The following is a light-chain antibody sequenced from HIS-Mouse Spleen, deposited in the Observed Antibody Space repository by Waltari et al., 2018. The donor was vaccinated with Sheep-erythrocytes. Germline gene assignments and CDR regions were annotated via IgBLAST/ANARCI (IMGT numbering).Light chain of an antibody. J-gene: IGKJ4*01. CDR1: QDISNY. CDR3: QQYDNLLT. Sequence: DIQMTQSPSSLSASVGDRVTITFQASQDISNYLNWYQQKPGKAPKLLIYDASNLETGVPSRFSGSGSGTDFTFTIRSLQPEDIATYYCQQYDNLLTFGGGTKVVIK. CDR2: DAS. V-gene: IGKV1-33*01.